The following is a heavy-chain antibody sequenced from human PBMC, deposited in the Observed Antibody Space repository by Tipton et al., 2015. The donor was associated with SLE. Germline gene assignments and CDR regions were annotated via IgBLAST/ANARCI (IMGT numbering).Heavy chain of an antibody. J-gene: IGHJ4*02. CDR2: IYSGGNT. D-gene: IGHD3-3*01. V-gene: IGHV3-23*03. Sequence: SLRLSCAASGFSFSNYAMSWVRQAPGKGLEWVSIIYSGGNTYYVESVEGRFTISRDNSDNTLYVRMNNLRVEDTAIYYCAKAPRGQYESWSGHFDAWGPGTLVAVSP. CDR3: AKAPRGQYESWSGHFDA. CDR1: GFSFSNYA.